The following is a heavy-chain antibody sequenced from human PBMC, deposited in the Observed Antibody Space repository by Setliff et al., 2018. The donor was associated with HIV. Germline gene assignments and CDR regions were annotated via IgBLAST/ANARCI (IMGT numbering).Heavy chain of an antibody. J-gene: IGHJ3*02. V-gene: IGHV4-59*11. CDR1: GGSISSHY. CDR2: IYYSGST. CDR3: AREVNAVADSDAFDI. D-gene: IGHD6-19*01. Sequence: SETLSLTCTVSGGSISSHYWSWIRQPPGKGLEWIGSIYYSGSTNYNPSLKSRVTISVDTSKNQFSLNLNSVTAADTAVYYCAREVNAVADSDAFDIWGQGTRVTVSS.